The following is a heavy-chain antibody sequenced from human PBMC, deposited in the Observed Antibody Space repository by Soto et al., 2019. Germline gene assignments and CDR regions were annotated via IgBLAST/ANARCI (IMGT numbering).Heavy chain of an antibody. J-gene: IGHJ4*02. D-gene: IGHD1-26*01. Sequence: QVQLVQSGAEVKKPGSSVKVSRKASGGTFSSYAISWVRQAPGQGLEWMGGIIPIFGTANYAQKFQGRVTITADESTSTAYMELSSLRSEDTAVYYCASPGDSGSYYSNFDYWGQGTLVTVSS. CDR2: IIPIFGTA. V-gene: IGHV1-69*01. CDR3: ASPGDSGSYYSNFDY. CDR1: GGTFSSYA.